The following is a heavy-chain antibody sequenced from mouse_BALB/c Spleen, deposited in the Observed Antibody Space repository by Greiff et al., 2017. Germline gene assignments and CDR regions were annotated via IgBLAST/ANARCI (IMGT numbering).Heavy chain of an antibody. V-gene: IGHV1-69*02. CDR1: GYTFTSYW. CDR3: TRRYDEGYAMDY. Sequence: QVQLKQPGAELVRPGASVKLSCKASGYTFTSYWINWVKQRPGQGLEWIGNIYPSDSYTNYNQKFKDKATLTVDKSSSTAYMQLSSPTSEDSAVYYCTRRYDEGYAMDYWGQGTSVTVSS. D-gene: IGHD2-14*01. J-gene: IGHJ4*01. CDR2: IYPSDSYT.